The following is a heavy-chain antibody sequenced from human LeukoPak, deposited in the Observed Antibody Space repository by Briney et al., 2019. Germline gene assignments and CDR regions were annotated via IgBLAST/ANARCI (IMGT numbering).Heavy chain of an antibody. CDR2: IDWDDDK. CDR3: ATLGYDFDY. D-gene: IGHD5-12*01. Sequence: FGPTLVNPTQTLTLTCTFSGFSLSTSGMRVSWIRQPPGKALEWLARIDWDDDKFYSTSLKTRLTISKDTSKNQVVLTMTNMDPVDTATYYCATLGYDFDYWGQGTLVTVSS. CDR1: GFSLSTSGMR. J-gene: IGHJ4*02. V-gene: IGHV2-70*04.